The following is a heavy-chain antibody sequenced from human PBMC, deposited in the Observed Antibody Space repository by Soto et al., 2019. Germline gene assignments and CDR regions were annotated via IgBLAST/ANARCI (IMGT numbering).Heavy chain of an antibody. CDR3: ARGGIPGIAVAGLTGEAFEI. V-gene: IGHV1-18*01. Sequence: ASVKVSCKASGYTFTSYGISWVRQAPGQGLEWMGWISAYNGNTNYAQKLQGRVTMTTDTSTSTAYMELRSLRSDDTAVYYCARGGIPGIAVAGLTGEAFEIWGEGTMVTVSS. CDR2: ISAYNGNT. D-gene: IGHD6-19*01. J-gene: IGHJ3*02. CDR1: GYTFTSYG.